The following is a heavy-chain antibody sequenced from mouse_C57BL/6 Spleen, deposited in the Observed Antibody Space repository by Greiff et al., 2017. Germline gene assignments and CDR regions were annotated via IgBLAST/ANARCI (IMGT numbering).Heavy chain of an antibody. V-gene: IGHV1-26*01. D-gene: IGHD3-2*02. J-gene: IGHJ3*01. Sequence: QLQQSGPELVKPGASVKISCKASGYTFTDYYMNWVKQSHGKSLEWIGDINPNNGGTSYNQTFKGKATLTVDKSSSTAYMEPRRPTSEDSAVYYCARLSSSGFMFAYGGQGTLVTVAA. CDR1: GYTFTDYY. CDR3: ARLSSSGFMFAY. CDR2: INPNNGGT.